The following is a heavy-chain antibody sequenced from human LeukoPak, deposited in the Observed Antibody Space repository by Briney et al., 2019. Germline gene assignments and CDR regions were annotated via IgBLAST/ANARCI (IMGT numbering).Heavy chain of an antibody. CDR1: GFTFSSYA. V-gene: IGHV3-23*01. CDR2: ISGGGVTT. Sequence: PGGSLRLSCAVSGFTFSSYAMSWVRQAPGKGLEYVSGISGGGVTTYYADSVKGRFTVSRDNSKNTLYLQMHSLRAEDTAVYYCERPPYDILTGYGYYYYYMDVWGKGTTVIVSS. D-gene: IGHD3-9*01. J-gene: IGHJ6*03. CDR3: ERPPYDILTGYGYYYYYMDV.